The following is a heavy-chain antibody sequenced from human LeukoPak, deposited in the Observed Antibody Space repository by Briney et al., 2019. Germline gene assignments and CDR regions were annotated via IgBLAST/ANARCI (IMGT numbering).Heavy chain of an antibody. V-gene: IGHV3-11*05. J-gene: IGHJ4*02. D-gene: IGHD3-22*01. CDR3: ARDLIHRSGEANY. CDR2: ISSSGSST. Sequence: LSLTCTVSGGSISSGGYYWSWIRQAPGKGLEWISYISSSGSSTNYADSVKGRFTISRDNAKNSLYLQMNSLRAEDTAVYYCARDLIHRSGEANYWGRGTLVTVSS. CDR1: GGSISSGGYY.